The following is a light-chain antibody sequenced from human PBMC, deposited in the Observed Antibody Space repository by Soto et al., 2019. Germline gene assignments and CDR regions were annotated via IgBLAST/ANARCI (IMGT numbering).Light chain of an antibody. Sequence: QSVLTQPASVSGSPGQSITISCTGTSSDVGNYNYVSWYQHHPGKAPKLMIYGVSNRPSGVSNRFSGSKAGNTASLTISGLQAEDEADYYCSSYTISSTRVFGTGTKLTVL. J-gene: IGLJ1*01. CDR1: SSDVGNYNY. CDR2: GVS. CDR3: SSYTISSTRV. V-gene: IGLV2-14*01.